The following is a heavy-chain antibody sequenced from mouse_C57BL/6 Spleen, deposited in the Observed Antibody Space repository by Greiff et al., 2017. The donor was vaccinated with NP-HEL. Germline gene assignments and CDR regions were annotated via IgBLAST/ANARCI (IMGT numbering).Heavy chain of an antibody. D-gene: IGHD2-3*01. CDR3: THYDGYPAWFAY. Sequence: QVQLQQSGAELVRPGASVTLSCKASGYTFTDYEMHWVKQTPVHGLEWIGAIDPETGGTAYNQKFKGKAILTADKSSSTAYMELRSLTSEDSAVYYCTHYDGYPAWFAYWGQGTLVTVSA. J-gene: IGHJ3*01. CDR1: GYTFTDYE. V-gene: IGHV1-15*01. CDR2: IDPETGGT.